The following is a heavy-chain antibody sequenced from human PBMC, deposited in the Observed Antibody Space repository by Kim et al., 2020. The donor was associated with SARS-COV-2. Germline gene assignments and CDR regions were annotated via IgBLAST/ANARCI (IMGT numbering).Heavy chain of an antibody. V-gene: IGHV6-1*01. D-gene: IGHD6-13*01. Sequence: SQTLSLTCAISGDSVSSNSAAWNWIRQSPSRGLEWLGRTYYRSKWYNDYAVSVKSRITINPDTSKNQFSLQLNSVTPEDTAVYYCARDFLRRETAAAGTGGYYFDYWGQGTLVTVSS. CDR2: TYYRSKWYN. CDR1: GDSVSSNSAA. J-gene: IGHJ4*02. CDR3: ARDFLRRETAAAGTGGYYFDY.